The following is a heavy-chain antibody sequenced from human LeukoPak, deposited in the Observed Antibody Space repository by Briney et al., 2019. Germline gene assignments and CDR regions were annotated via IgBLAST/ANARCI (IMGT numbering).Heavy chain of an antibody. CDR3: ARVAVFYYDRTAVRCLDY. D-gene: IGHD3-22*01. V-gene: IGHV1-46*01. CDR1: GYTFTSYY. CDR2: INPTGGST. J-gene: IGHJ4*02. Sequence: GASVKVSCKASGYTFTSYYMHWVRQAPGQGLEWMGLINPTGGSTGYAQKFQGRVTMTRDMSTSTDYMELSSLRSEDTAVYYCARVAVFYYDRTAVRCLDYWGQGTLVTVSS.